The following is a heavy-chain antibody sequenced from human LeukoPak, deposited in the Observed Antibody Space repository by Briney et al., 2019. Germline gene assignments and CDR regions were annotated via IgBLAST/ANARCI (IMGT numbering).Heavy chain of an antibody. J-gene: IGHJ6*02. CDR3: AREKRTASGNYYYGMDV. Sequence: SETLSLTCIVSGGSISSYHWSWIRQPSGRGLEWIGYMYYSGTTNYNPSLKSRVTISVDTSKNQFSLKFSSVTAADTAVYYCAREKRTASGNYYYGMDVWGQGTTVTVSS. D-gene: IGHD5-12*01. CDR1: GGSISSYH. CDR2: MYYSGTT. V-gene: IGHV4-59*01.